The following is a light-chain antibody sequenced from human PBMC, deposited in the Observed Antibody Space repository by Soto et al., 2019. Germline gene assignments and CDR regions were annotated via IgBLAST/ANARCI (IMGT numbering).Light chain of an antibody. CDR1: QSISRW. J-gene: IGKJ1*01. CDR3: QQYHSYSRT. V-gene: IGKV1-5*01. CDR2: DAS. Sequence: DIQMTQSPSTLSASVGDRVTISCRASQSISRWLAWYRQKPGEAPNLLIYDASSLESGVPSRFSGSGSGTEFTLTISSLQPDDFATYYCQQYHSYSRTFGHGTKVDIK.